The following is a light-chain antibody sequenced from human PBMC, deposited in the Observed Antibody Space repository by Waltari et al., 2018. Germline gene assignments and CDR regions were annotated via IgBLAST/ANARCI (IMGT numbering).Light chain of an antibody. CDR1: QTVSRSY. CDR2: DAS. V-gene: IGKV3-20*01. J-gene: IGKJ4*01. CDR3: QQYGSAPNT. Sequence: EILLTQSPGTLSLSPGERVTLSCRASQTVSRSYLAWYRQKRGQAPRLLIFDASSRATDSPDRFSGSGSGTDFTLTISRLEPEDFAVYYCQQYGSAPNTFGGGTKVEIK.